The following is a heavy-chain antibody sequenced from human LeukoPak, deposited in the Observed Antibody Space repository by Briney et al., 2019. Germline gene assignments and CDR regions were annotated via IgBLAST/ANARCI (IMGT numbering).Heavy chain of an antibody. J-gene: IGHJ4*02. CDR3: AKVDNWKYGHHDY. CDR1: GFTFSNAW. CDR2: IKSKTDGGTT. Sequence: GGSLRLSCAASGFTFSNAWMSWVRQAPGKGLEWVGRIKSKTDGGTTDYAAPVKGRSTISRDNSKYTLSLQMNSLRAGDTAVYYCAKVDNWKYGHHDYWGQGTLVTVSS. V-gene: IGHV3-15*01. D-gene: IGHD1-1*01.